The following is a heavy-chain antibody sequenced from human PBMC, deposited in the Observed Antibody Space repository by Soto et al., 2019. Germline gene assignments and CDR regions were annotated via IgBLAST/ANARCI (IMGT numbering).Heavy chain of an antibody. Sequence: SQTLSLTCAISGDSFSSNSAAWNWIRQSPSRGLEWLGRTYYRSKWYNDYAVSVKSRITINPDTSKNQFSLQLNSVTPEDTAVYYCARDLEDWARGVIGFDPWGQGTLVTVSS. CDR1: GDSFSSNSAA. J-gene: IGHJ5*02. CDR3: ARDLEDWARGVIGFDP. CDR2: TYYRSKWYN. V-gene: IGHV6-1*01. D-gene: IGHD3-10*01.